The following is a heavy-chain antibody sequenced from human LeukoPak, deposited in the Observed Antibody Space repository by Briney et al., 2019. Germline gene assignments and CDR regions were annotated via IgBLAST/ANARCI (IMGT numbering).Heavy chain of an antibody. V-gene: IGHV1-46*01. CDR1: GYTFTSYY. CDR2: INPSGGST. J-gene: IGHJ6*02. Sequence: ASVKVSCKASGYTFTSYYMHWVRQAPGQGLEWMGIINPSGGSTSYAQKFQGRVTMTRDTSTSTVYMELSSLRSEDTAVYYCARVPRRRGYYYSGMDVGGQGTTVTVSS. CDR3: ARVPRRRGYYYSGMDV.